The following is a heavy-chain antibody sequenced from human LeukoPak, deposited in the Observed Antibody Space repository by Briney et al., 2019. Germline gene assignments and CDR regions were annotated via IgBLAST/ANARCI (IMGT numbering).Heavy chain of an antibody. D-gene: IGHD3-10*01. Sequence: GGSLRLSCAASGFTFSSYSMNWVRQAPGKGLEWVSSIRSSASYIYYAESVKGRFTISRDNAKNSLYLQMNSLRAEDTAVYYCARDLGGSGTYIDYWGQGTLVTVSS. V-gene: IGHV3-21*01. CDR3: ARDLGGSGTYIDY. CDR1: GFTFSSYS. J-gene: IGHJ4*02. CDR2: IRSSASYI.